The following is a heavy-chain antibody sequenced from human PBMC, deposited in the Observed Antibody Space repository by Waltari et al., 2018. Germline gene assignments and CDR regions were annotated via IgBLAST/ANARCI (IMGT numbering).Heavy chain of an antibody. CDR1: GDSSSSIAYY. J-gene: IGHJ4*02. CDR3: AGLRDNHDGTRLYSSDWIRFDS. CDR2: SDDRGST. V-gene: IGHV4-39*01. Sequence: QLQLQESGPRLVKPSETLSLPCIVSGDSSSSIAYYWGWIRQAPGKGLEWIGNSDDRGSTFYNPSLKSRVTISVDTSKNQLSLRLTSVTAADTAVYFCAGLRDNHDGTRLYSSDWIRFDSWGQGTLVTVSS. D-gene: IGHD6-25*01.